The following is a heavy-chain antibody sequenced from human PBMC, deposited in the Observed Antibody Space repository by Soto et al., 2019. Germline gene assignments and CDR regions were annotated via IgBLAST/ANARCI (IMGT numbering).Heavy chain of an antibody. CDR2: IIPIFGTA. Sequence: QVQLVQSGAEVKKPGSSVKVSCKASGGTFSSYAISWVRQAPGQGLEWMGGIIPIFGTANYAQKFQGRVTIPADESTSTAYMELSSLRSEDTAVYYCASTYYYDSTGGNAFDIWGQGTMVTVSS. CDR1: GGTFSSYA. V-gene: IGHV1-69*12. CDR3: ASTYYYDSTGGNAFDI. D-gene: IGHD3-22*01. J-gene: IGHJ3*02.